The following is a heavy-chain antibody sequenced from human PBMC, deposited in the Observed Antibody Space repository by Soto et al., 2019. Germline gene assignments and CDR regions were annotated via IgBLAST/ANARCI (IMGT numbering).Heavy chain of an antibody. CDR1: GYTFNSYG. CDR2: ISAYNGNT. CDR3: GRESPPADH. V-gene: IGHV1-18*01. J-gene: IGHJ4*02. Sequence: QVQLVQSGAEVKKPGASVKVSCKASGYTFNSYGISWVRQAPGQGLEWMGWISAYNGNTNYAQKLQGRATMTTDTPKSTAYMKLGTLRSDETAVSYSGRESPPADHWGQGDLVTVSS.